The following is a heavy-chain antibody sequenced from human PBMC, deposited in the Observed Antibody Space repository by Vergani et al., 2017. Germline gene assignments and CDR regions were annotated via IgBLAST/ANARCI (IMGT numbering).Heavy chain of an antibody. J-gene: IGHJ6*02. Sequence: QVQLVQSGAEVKKPGASVKVSCKASGYTFTGYYMHWVRQAPGQGLEWMGWINPNSGGTNYAQKFQGRVTMTRDTSISTAYMELRSLRSDDTAVYYCARDPDIVVVPAAPYYYYYYGMDVWGQGP. CDR1: GYTFTGYY. D-gene: IGHD2-2*01. CDR3: ARDPDIVVVPAAPYYYYYYGMDV. CDR2: INPNSGGT. V-gene: IGHV1-2*02.